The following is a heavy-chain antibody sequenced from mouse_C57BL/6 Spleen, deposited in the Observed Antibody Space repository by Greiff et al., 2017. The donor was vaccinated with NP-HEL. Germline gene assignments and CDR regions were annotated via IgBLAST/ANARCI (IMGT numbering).Heavy chain of an antibody. CDR1: GYSITSGYY. CDR2: ISYDGSN. CDR3: ARKDYYGSSPFAY. D-gene: IGHD1-1*01. Sequence: EVQRVESGPGLVKPSQSLSLTCSVTGYSITSGYYWNWIRQFPGNKLEWMGYISYDGSNNYNPSLKNRISITRDTSKNQFFLKLNSVTTEDTATYYCARKDYYGSSPFAYWGQGTLVTVSA. J-gene: IGHJ3*01. V-gene: IGHV3-6*01.